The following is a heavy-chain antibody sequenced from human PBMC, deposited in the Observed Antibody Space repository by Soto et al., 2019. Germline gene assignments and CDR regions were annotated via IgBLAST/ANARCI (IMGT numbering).Heavy chain of an antibody. Sequence: LRLSFAASGFTFSSYEMNWVRHAPGKGLEWVSYISSSGSTIYYADSVKCRFTISRDNAKNSLYLKMNRLRAEDTAVYYCARAKTIFGVVTQDYYYYYGMDVWGQGTTVNVSS. J-gene: IGHJ6*02. V-gene: IGHV3-48*03. D-gene: IGHD3-3*01. CDR3: ARAKTIFGVVTQDYYYYYGMDV. CDR2: ISSSGSTI. CDR1: GFTFSSYE.